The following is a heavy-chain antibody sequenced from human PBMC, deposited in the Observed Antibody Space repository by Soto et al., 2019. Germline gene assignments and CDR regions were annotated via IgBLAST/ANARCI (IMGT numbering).Heavy chain of an antibody. Sequence: SLRLSCAASGFTFSSYAMSWVRQAPGKGLEWVSAISGSGGSTYYADSVKGQFTISRDNSKNTLYLQMNSLRAEDTAVYYCAIDPTYYDILTGPWGQGTLVTVSS. J-gene: IGHJ5*02. CDR3: AIDPTYYDILTGP. D-gene: IGHD3-9*01. CDR1: GFTFSSYA. V-gene: IGHV3-23*01. CDR2: ISGSGGST.